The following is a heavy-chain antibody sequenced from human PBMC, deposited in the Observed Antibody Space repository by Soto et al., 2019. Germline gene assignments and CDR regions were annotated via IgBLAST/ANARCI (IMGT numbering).Heavy chain of an antibody. V-gene: IGHV4-34*01. Sequence: SETLSLTCAVYGGSFSGYYWSWIRQPPGKGPEWIGEINHSGSTNYNPSLKSRVTISVDTSKNQFSLKLSSVTAADTAVYYCATRRPVDYWGQGTLVT. CDR2: INHSGST. J-gene: IGHJ4*02. CDR1: GGSFSGYY. CDR3: ATRRPVDY.